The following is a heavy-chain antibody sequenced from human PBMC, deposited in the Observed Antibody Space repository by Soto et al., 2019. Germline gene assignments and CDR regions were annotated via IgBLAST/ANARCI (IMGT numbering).Heavy chain of an antibody. CDR2: ISGSGDIM. V-gene: IGHV3-48*03. Sequence: EVQLGGSGGDSVRPGGSLRLSCAASGSNSRNDDVNWVRQEPGKGLGWASFISGSGDIMYNADSVKGRFTISRDNAKNSLHLQMNSLRAEDTAVYYCARGRYLADCGQGALVNVSS. CDR3: ARGRYLAD. CDR1: GSNSRNDD. J-gene: IGHJ1*01. D-gene: IGHD3-3*02.